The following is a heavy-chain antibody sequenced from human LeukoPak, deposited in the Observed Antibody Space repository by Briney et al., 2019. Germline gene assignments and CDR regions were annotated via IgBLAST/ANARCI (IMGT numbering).Heavy chain of an antibody. D-gene: IGHD5-12*01. CDR3: AKAAPYSGYDTFFDY. CDR2: INGDGGST. J-gene: IGHJ4*02. V-gene: IGHV3-43*02. Sequence: GGSLRLSCAASGFTFSSYGMSWVRQAPGKGLEWVSLINGDGGSTYYADSVKGRFTISRDNSKNSLYLQMNSLRTEDTALYYCAKAAPYSGYDTFFDYWGQGTLVTVSS. CDR1: GFTFSSYG.